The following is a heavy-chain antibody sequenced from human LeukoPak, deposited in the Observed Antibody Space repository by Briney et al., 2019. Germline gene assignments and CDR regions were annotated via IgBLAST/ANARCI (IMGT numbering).Heavy chain of an antibody. J-gene: IGHJ4*02. Sequence: SETLSLTCTVSGGSISSTNYYWGWIRQPPGKGLEWIRSIYYSGSTYYNPSLKSRLTISLDTSKNQFSLRLSSVTAADTAFYYCARRYNWNDRWDWGQGTLVTVSP. CDR3: ARRYNWNDRWD. CDR1: GGSISSTNYY. V-gene: IGHV4-39*07. CDR2: IYYSGST. D-gene: IGHD1-1*01.